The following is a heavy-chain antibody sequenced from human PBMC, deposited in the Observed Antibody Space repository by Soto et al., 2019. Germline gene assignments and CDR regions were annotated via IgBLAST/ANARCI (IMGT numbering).Heavy chain of an antibody. D-gene: IGHD6-19*01. CDR1: GYTFTSYA. CDR3: ARGSGWYYFDY. Sequence: QVQLVQSGAEVKKPGASVKVSCKASGYTFTSYAMHWVRQAPGQRLEWMGWINAGNGNTKYSQKFQGRVTITRETSASTAYMELSSLRSEDTAVYYCARGSGWYYFDYWGQGTLVTVSS. V-gene: IGHV1-3*01. J-gene: IGHJ4*02. CDR2: INAGNGNT.